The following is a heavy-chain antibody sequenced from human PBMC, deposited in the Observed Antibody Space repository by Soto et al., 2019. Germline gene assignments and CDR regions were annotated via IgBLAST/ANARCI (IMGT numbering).Heavy chain of an antibody. CDR1: GFTFSSYA. J-gene: IGHJ5*02. D-gene: IGHD6-19*01. Sequence: GGSLRLSCAASGFTFSSYAMHWVRQAPGKGLEWVAVISYDGSNKYYADSVKGRFTISRDNSKNTLYLQMNSLRAEDTAVYYCARDSYSSGWYGWFDPWGQGTLVTVSS. CDR3: ARDSYSSGWYGWFDP. V-gene: IGHV3-30-3*01. CDR2: ISYDGSNK.